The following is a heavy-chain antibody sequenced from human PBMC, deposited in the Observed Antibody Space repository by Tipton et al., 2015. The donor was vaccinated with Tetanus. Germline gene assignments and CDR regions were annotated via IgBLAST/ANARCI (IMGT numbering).Heavy chain of an antibody. CDR3: ARGWSECSSWSCSPFDS. V-gene: IGHV4-61*01. CDR2: VSSSGNS. CDR1: GGSVRSGSYY. J-gene: IGHJ4*02. D-gene: IGHD2-2*01. Sequence: LRLSCTVSGGSVRSGSYYWNWIRQPPGKRLEWIGFVSSSGNSNYSPSLTGRVSMSLDTSKQQFSLSLTSATAADTAVYYCARGWSECSSWSCSPFDSWGQGTLVTVSS.